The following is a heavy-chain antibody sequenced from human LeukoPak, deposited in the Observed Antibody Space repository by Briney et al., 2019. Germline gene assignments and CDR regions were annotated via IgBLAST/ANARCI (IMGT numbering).Heavy chain of an antibody. J-gene: IGHJ4*02. CDR2: IYHSGST. Sequence: PSETLSLTCTVSGDSISPYYWSWIRQPPGKGLEWIGYIYHSGSTNYKSSLKSRVTISVDTSKIQFSLKLTSVTAADTAVYYCARPRQGAVTIFEYWGQGTLVTVSS. CDR1: GDSISPYY. CDR3: ARPRQGAVTIFEY. V-gene: IGHV4-59*08. D-gene: IGHD4-17*01.